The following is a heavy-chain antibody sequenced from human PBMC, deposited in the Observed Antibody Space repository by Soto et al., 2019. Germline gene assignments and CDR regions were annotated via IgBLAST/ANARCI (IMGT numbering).Heavy chain of an antibody. CDR1: GGSISSGGYS. CDR2: IYHSGST. Sequence: PSETLSLTCAVSGGSISSGGYSWSWIRQPPGKGLEWIGYIYHSGSTYYNPSLKSRVTISVDRSKNQFSLKLSSVTAADTAVYYCASRNWFSFASWGQGTLVTVSS. J-gene: IGHJ4*02. D-gene: IGHD3-9*01. V-gene: IGHV4-30-2*01. CDR3: ASRNWFSFAS.